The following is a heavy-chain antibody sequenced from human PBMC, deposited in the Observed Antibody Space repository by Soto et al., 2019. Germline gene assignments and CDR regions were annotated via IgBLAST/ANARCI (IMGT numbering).Heavy chain of an antibody. J-gene: IGHJ5*02. CDR2: IWYDGSKK. CDR1: GLIFSRYG. V-gene: IGHV3-33*01. Sequence: QVPLVESGGGVVQPGRSLRLSCGASGLIFSRYGMHWVRQAPGKGLEWVAVIWYDGSKKYYADSVKGRFTISRDNSKNTVYLQMNTLRAEDTAVYHGARGDGELSVGFDPGGQGTLVTVSS. D-gene: IGHD3-16*02. CDR3: ARGDGELSVGFDP.